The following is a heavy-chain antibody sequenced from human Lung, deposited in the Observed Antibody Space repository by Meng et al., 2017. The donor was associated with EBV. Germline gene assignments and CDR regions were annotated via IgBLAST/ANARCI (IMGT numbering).Heavy chain of an antibody. D-gene: IGHD3-22*01. Sequence: QDQRVQSGAEVKKPGSSVKVSCKASGGTFSSYTISWVRQAPGQGLEWTGRIIPILGIANYAQKFQGRVTITADKSTSTAYMELSSLRSEDTAVYYCAREDSSGYSYYFDYWGQGTLVTVSS. J-gene: IGHJ4*02. CDR2: IIPILGIA. V-gene: IGHV1-69*08. CDR3: AREDSSGYSYYFDY. CDR1: GGTFSSYT.